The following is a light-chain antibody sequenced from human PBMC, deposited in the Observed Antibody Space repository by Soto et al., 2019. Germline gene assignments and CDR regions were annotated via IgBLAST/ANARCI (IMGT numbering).Light chain of an antibody. CDR2: GAS. J-gene: IGKJ2*01. V-gene: IGKV3-20*01. Sequence: ETVLTQSPGTLSLSPGETATLSCRASQTVTTNYLAWYQQKPDQAPRLLIYGASSRATGIPDRFSGSGSVTDFALTISRLEPEDLAVYYCQQYWSSVFTFGQGTKLEIK. CDR3: QQYWSSVFT. CDR1: QTVTTNY.